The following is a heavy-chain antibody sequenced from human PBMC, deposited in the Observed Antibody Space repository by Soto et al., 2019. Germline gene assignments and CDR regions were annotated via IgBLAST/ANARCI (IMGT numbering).Heavy chain of an antibody. CDR2: IYSGGTT. CDR1: GFTVSSND. Sequence: GGSLRLSCAASGFTVSSNDMGWVRQAPGKGLEWVSVIYSGGTTNYADSVKGRFTISRDSSKNTLYLQMSSLRAEDTAVYYCARDAGYWFDPWGQGTLVTVPS. CDR3: ARDAGYWFDP. J-gene: IGHJ5*02. V-gene: IGHV3-53*01.